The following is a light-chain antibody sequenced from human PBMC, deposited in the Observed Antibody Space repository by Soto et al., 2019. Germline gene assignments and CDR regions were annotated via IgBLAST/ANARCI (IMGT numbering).Light chain of an antibody. Sequence: QSVLTQPPSASGSPGQSVTISCTGTSSDVGAYNYVSWYQQHAGKAPKLGIYEVTKRPPGVPDRFSGSKSANTASLTVSGLQAEDEADYYCSSFASSNSWVFGGGTKLTVL. V-gene: IGLV2-8*01. CDR1: SSDVGAYNY. J-gene: IGLJ3*02. CDR3: SSFASSNSWV. CDR2: EVT.